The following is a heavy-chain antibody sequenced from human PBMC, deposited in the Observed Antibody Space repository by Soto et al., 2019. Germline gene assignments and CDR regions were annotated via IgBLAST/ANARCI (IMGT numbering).Heavy chain of an antibody. CDR2: MNPNSGNT. Sequence: QVQLVQSGAEVKKPGASVKVSCKAYGYTFTSYDINWVRQAAGQGLEWMGWMNPNSGNTGYAQKFQGRVTMTRNTSISTAYMELSSLRSENTAVYYCARGGQWLVLTDWDWYFDLWGRGTLVNVSS. J-gene: IGHJ2*01. V-gene: IGHV1-8*01. D-gene: IGHD6-19*01. CDR3: ARGGQWLVLTDWDWYFDL. CDR1: GYTFTSYD.